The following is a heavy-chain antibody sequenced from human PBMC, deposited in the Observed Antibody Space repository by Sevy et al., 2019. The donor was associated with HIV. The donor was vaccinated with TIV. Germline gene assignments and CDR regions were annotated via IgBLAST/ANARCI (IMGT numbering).Heavy chain of an antibody. CDR3: ATTKDYYESSGSPFDY. V-gene: IGHV1-24*01. J-gene: IGHJ4*02. CDR1: GYTLTQLS. Sequence: ASVKVSCKVSGYTLTQLSMHWVRQAPGKGLEWMGSFDPEDDETLYAQNFQDRVTMTEDTSTGTAYMELRTLRSEDTAPYYCATTKDYYESSGSPFDYWGQGTLVTVSS. CDR2: FDPEDDET. D-gene: IGHD3-22*01.